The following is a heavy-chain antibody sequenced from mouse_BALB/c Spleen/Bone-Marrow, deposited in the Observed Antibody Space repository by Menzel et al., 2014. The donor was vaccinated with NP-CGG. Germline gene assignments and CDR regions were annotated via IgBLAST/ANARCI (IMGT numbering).Heavy chain of an antibody. CDR2: INPDSSTI. V-gene: IGHV4-1*02. J-gene: IGHJ3*01. D-gene: IGHD2-3*01. CDR3: ARLGYYGGFAY. CDR1: GFDFSRYW. Sequence: EVQGVESGGGLVQPGGSLKLSCAASGFDFSRYWMSWVRQAPGKGLQWIGEINPDSSTINYTPSLKDKFIISRDNAKNTLYLQMSKVRSEDTALYYYARLGYYGGFAYWGQGTLVTVSA.